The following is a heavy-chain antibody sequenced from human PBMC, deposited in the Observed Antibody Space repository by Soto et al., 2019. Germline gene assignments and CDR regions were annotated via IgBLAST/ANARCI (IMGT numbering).Heavy chain of an antibody. D-gene: IGHD3-16*01. V-gene: IGHV3-33*05. Sequence: QVQLVESGGGVVQPGTSLRLSCVGSGFTFRSYVIHWVRQAPGKGLEWVALTSYDGSNNLYGDSVKGRFTISRDNSRNTVALQMDSLRLEDTALYYCARWGTTGGLDVWGQGTLVSVSS. CDR1: GFTFRSYV. J-gene: IGHJ4*02. CDR3: ARWGTTGGLDV. CDR2: TSYDGSNN.